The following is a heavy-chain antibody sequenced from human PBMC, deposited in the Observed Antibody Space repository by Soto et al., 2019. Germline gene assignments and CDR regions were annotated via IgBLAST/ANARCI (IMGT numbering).Heavy chain of an antibody. D-gene: IGHD3-3*01. V-gene: IGHV1-18*04. J-gene: IGHJ5*02. CDR2: ISAYNGNT. CDR1: GYTFTSYG. CDR3: ARLPLHTYYDFWSGYYPGWFDP. Sequence: ASVKVSCKASGYTFTSYGISWVRQAPGQGLEWMGWISAYNGNTNYAQKLQGRVTMTTDTSTSTAYMELRSLRSDDTAVYYCARLPLHTYYDFWSGYYPGWFDPWGQGTPVTVSS.